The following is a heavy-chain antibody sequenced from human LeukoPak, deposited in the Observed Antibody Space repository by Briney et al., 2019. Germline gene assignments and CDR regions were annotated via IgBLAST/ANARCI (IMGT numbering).Heavy chain of an antibody. D-gene: IGHD5-18*01. V-gene: IGHV5-51*01. CDR3: ARHKGVDTAFY. J-gene: IGHJ4*02. CDR2: IYPGDSDT. Sequence: GESLKISCNGSGYXFTSYWICWVRQMPGKGLEWMGIIYPGDSDTRYSPSFQGQVTISADKSISTAYLQWSSLKASDTAMYYCARHKGVDTAFYWGQGTLVTVSS. CDR1: GYXFTSYW.